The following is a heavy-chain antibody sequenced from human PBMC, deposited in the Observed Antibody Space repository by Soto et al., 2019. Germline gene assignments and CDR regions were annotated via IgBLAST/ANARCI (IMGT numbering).Heavy chain of an antibody. D-gene: IGHD6-13*01. V-gene: IGHV1-18*01. Sequence: QVQLVQSGAEVKKPGASVKVSCKASGYTFTSYGISWVRQAPGQGREWMGWISAYNGNTHYAQKLQGRVTMTTDTSTSTAYMELRGLRSDDTAVYSCARDWAAAGPFDYWGQGTLVTVSS. J-gene: IGHJ4*02. CDR2: ISAYNGNT. CDR1: GYTFTSYG. CDR3: ARDWAAAGPFDY.